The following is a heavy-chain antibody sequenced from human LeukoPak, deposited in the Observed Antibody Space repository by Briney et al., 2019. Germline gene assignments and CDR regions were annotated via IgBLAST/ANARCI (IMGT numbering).Heavy chain of an antibody. J-gene: IGHJ6*03. CDR2: IRYDGSRE. D-gene: IGHD3-22*01. CDR3: AKVVERAYDSSGNYMDV. Sequence: PGGSLRLSCAASGFTFSTYDMHWVRQAPGKGLEWVAFIRYDGSREYYADSVKGRFTISRDNSMNTLYLQMNSLRPEDTAVYYCAKVVERAYDSSGNYMDVWGKGTTVTVSS. CDR1: GFTFSTYD. V-gene: IGHV3-30*02.